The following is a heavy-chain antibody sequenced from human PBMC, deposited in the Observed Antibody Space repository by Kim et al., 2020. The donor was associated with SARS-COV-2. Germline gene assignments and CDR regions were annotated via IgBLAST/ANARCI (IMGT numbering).Heavy chain of an antibody. CDR2: ISSSSSYI. V-gene: IGHV3-21*01. CDR1: GFTFSSYS. Sequence: GGSLRLSCAASGFTFSSYSMNWVRQAPGKGLEWVSSISSSSSYIYYADSVKGRFTISRDNAKNSLYLQMNSLRAEDTAVYYCARDSYCTNGVCYPTRPYYYYGMDVWGQGTTVTVSS. D-gene: IGHD2-8*01. J-gene: IGHJ6*02. CDR3: ARDSYCTNGVCYPTRPYYYYGMDV.